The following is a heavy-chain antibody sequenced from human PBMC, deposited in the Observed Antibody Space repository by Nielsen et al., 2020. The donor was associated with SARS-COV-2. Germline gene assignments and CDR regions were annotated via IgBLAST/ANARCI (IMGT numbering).Heavy chain of an antibody. J-gene: IGHJ4*02. V-gene: IGHV1-18*01. CDR2: ISAYNGNT. CDR3: ARGYSSEGPDY. D-gene: IGHD6-25*01. Sequence: ASVKVSCKASGYTFTTYGFSWVRQAPGQGLEWMGWISAYNGNTDYAQKLQGRVTMTTDTSTSTAYMELRSLRSDDTAVYYCARGYSSEGPDYWGQGTLVTVSS. CDR1: GYTFTTYG.